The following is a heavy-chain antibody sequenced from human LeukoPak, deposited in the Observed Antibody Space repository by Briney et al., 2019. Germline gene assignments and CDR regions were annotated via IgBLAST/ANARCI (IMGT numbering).Heavy chain of an antibody. Sequence: GGSLRLSCAASGFSFSDHDMSWIRQAPGKGLEWVSYISDGNTTMYYSDSVKGRFTISRDNAENSLHLQMNSLRAEDTAVYYCARYGRVRSVGGGLDVWGQGTTVTVSS. V-gene: IGHV3-11*01. J-gene: IGHJ6*02. D-gene: IGHD6-19*01. CDR1: GFSFSDHD. CDR3: ARYGRVRSVGGGLDV. CDR2: ISDGNTTM.